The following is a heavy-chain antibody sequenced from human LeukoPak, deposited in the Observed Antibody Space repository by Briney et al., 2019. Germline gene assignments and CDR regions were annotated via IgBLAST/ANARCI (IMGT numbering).Heavy chain of an antibody. V-gene: IGHV3-74*01. CDR2: INSDGSST. CDR1: GFTFSSYW. CDR3: ARDGLAAITFDY. Sequence: GGSLTLSCVASGFTFSSYWMHWVRQAPGKGLVWVSHINSDGSSTTYADSVKGRFTISRDNAKNTLYLQMNSLRAEDTAVYYCARDGLAAITFDYWGQGILVTVSS. J-gene: IGHJ4*02. D-gene: IGHD5-24*01.